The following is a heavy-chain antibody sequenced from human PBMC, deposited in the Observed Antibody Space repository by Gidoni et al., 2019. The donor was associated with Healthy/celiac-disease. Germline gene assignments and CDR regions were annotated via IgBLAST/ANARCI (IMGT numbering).Heavy chain of an antibody. CDR3: ARLPYDFWSGYPNYYGMDV. CDR2: ST. V-gene: IGHV4-39*01. D-gene: IGHD3-3*01. J-gene: IGHJ6*02. Sequence: STYYNPSLKSRVTISVDTSKNQFSLKLSSVTAADTAVYYCARLPYDFWSGYPNYYGMDVWGQGTTVTVSS.